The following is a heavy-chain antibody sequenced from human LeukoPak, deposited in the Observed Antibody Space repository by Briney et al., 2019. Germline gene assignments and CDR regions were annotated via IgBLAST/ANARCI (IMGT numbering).Heavy chain of an antibody. CDR1: EFTFGSYG. CDR3: ASEKFHTGHHATPES. D-gene: IGHD2-2*01. V-gene: IGHV3-33*01. CDR2: IWYDGSHQ. Sequence: QSGGTLRLSCAASEFTFGSYGLHWVRQAPGKGLEWVADIWYDGSHQNYTDSVKGRFTVSRANSKNTLFLQIDSLRAEDTAVYYCASEKFHTGHHATPESWGQGNLVTVSS. J-gene: IGHJ5*02.